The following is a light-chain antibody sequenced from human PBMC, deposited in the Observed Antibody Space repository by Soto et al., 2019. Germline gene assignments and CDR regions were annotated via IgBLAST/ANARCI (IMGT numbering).Light chain of an antibody. CDR2: RAS. J-gene: IGKJ4*01. CDR3: QQYNSYPLT. Sequence: DIQMNQSPPTLSASVGDRVIITCRASQSISSWLAWYQQKPGKAPKLIIYRASTLESGVPSRFSGSGSGTEFTLTISSLQPDDFATYYCQQYNSYPLTFGGGTKVEIK. CDR1: QSISSW. V-gene: IGKV1-5*03.